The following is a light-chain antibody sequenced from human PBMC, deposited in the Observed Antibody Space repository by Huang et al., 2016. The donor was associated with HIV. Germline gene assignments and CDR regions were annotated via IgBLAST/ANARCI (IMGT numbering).Light chain of an antibody. J-gene: IGKJ4*01. CDR1: DSVSTN. Sequence: EKVMAQSPGTLSVSPGERATLSCRASDSVSTNVAWYQQRPGQAHRLLIYGASTRATGIPARFSGSGSGTEFALTISSMQSEDFAVYYCQQYNNWPVTFGGGTKVEIK. V-gene: IGKV3-15*01. CDR2: GAS. CDR3: QQYNNWPVT.